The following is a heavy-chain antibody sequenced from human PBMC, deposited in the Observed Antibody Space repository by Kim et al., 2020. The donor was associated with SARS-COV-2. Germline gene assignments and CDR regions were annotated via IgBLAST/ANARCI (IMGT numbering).Heavy chain of an antibody. J-gene: IGHJ4*02. Sequence: GNPTYAQGFTGRFVFSLDTSVSTAYLQISSLKAEDTAVYYCAGAAESLDYWGQGTLVTVSS. V-gene: IGHV7-4-1*02. CDR3: AGAAESLDY. CDR2: GNP. D-gene: IGHD6-25*01.